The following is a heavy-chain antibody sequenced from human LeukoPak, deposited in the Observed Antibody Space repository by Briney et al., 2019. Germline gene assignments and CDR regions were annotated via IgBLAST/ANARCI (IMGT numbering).Heavy chain of an antibody. J-gene: IGHJ3*01. CDR2: MFPSDYT. CDR1: GGSIYSHY. Sequence: SETLSLTCTVSGGSIYSHYRSWIRQPAGKGLEWIGHMFPSDYTNYSPSLKSRVTISLDKSKNQFTLKLSSVTAADTAVYYCAREFDPERDGFPDAFDLWGPGTWVTVSS. V-gene: IGHV4-4*07. D-gene: IGHD5-24*01. CDR3: AREFDPERDGFPDAFDL.